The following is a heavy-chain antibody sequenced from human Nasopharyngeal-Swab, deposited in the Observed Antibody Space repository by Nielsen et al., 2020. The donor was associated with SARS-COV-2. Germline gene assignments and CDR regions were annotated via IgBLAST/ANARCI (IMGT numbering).Heavy chain of an antibody. CDR3: AKDEHLGYSSGWTYYYYGMDV. D-gene: IGHD6-19*01. CDR2: ISYDGSNK. CDR1: GFTFSSYA. V-gene: IGHV3-30-3*01. Sequence: GESLKISCAASGFTFSSYAMHWVRQAPGKGLEWVAVISYDGSNKYYADSVKGRFTISRDNSKNTLYLQMNSLRAEDTAVYYCAKDEHLGYSSGWTYYYYGMDVWGQGTTVTVSS. J-gene: IGHJ6*02.